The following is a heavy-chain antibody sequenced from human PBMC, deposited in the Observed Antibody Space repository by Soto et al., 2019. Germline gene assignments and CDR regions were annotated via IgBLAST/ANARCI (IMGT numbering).Heavy chain of an antibody. Sequence: EVQLLESGGGLVQPGGSLRLSCAASGFTFSSYGMSWVRQAPGKGLEWVSAIRSGGGSTYYADSVKGRFTISRDNSKNTLYLQMNSLRAADTAVYYCARDPIPGPDSWGQGTLVTVSS. CDR2: IRSGGGST. CDR1: GFTFSSYG. D-gene: IGHD2-2*02. V-gene: IGHV3-23*01. CDR3: ARDPIPGPDS. J-gene: IGHJ4*02.